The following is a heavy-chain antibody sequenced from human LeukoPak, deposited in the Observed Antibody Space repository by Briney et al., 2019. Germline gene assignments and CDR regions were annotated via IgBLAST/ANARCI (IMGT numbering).Heavy chain of an antibody. Sequence: SETLSLTCTVSGGSISSYYWSWIRQPPGKGLEWIASLFHSGNTYYNPSLKSRVTISVDTSKNQFSLKLSSLTAADTAVYYCARDFSYHVSGSYSHFDCWGQGILVTVSS. CDR2: LFHSGNT. CDR3: ARDFSYHVSGSYSHFDC. J-gene: IGHJ4*02. D-gene: IGHD3-10*01. V-gene: IGHV4-38-2*02. CDR1: GGSISSYY.